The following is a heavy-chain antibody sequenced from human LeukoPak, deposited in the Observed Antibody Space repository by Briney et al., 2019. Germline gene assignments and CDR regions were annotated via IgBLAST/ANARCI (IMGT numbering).Heavy chain of an antibody. CDR3: ARDPSIAAAGTATINWFDP. Sequence: GASVKVSCKASGYTFTSYDISWVRQAPGQGLEWMGWISAYNGNTNYAQKLQGRVTMTTDTSTSTAYMELRSLRSDDTAVYYCARDPSIAAAGTATINWFDPWGQGTLVTVSS. V-gene: IGHV1-18*01. D-gene: IGHD6-13*01. CDR2: ISAYNGNT. J-gene: IGHJ5*02. CDR1: GYTFTSYD.